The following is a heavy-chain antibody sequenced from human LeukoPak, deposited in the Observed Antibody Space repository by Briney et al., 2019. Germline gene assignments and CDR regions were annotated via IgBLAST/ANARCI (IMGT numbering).Heavy chain of an antibody. CDR2: ISYDGSNK. J-gene: IGHJ3*02. CDR3: ARHSLKTIAAAVLDI. D-gene: IGHD6-13*01. V-gene: IGHV3-30-3*01. CDR1: GFTFSSYA. Sequence: GGSLRLSCAASGFTFSSYAMHWVRQAPGKGLEWVAVISYDGSNKYYADSVKGRFTISRDNSKNTLYLQMNSLRAEDTAVYYCARHSLKTIAAAVLDIWGQGTMVTVSS.